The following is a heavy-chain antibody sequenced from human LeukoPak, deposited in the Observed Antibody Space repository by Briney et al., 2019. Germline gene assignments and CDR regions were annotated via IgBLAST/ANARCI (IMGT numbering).Heavy chain of an antibody. D-gene: IGHD1-7*01. J-gene: IGHJ3*02. Sequence: GGSLRLSCAASGFTFSSYGMSWVRQAPGKGLEWVANIKQDGSEKYYVDSVKGRFTISRDNAKNSLYLQMNSLRAEDTAVYYCARLELGAFDIWGQGTMVTVSS. CDR3: ARLELGAFDI. CDR1: GFTFSSYG. V-gene: IGHV3-7*01. CDR2: IKQDGSEK.